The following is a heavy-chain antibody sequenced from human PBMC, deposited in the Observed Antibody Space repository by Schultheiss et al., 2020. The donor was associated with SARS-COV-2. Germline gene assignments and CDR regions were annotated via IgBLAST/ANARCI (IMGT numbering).Heavy chain of an antibody. CDR3: ARGGYCSSTSCYEPYYYYGMDV. Sequence: GESLKISCAASGFTFSSYWMHWVRQAPGKGLVWVSRINSDGSSTSYADSVKGRFTISRDNAKNTLYLQMNSLRAEDTAVYYCARGGYCSSTSCYEPYYYYGMDVWGQGTTVTVSS. D-gene: IGHD2-2*01. CDR1: GFTFSSYW. J-gene: IGHJ6*02. CDR2: INSDGSST. V-gene: IGHV3-74*01.